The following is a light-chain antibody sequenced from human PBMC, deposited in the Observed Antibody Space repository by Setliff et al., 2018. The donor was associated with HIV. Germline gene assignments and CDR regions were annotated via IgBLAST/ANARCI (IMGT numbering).Light chain of an antibody. CDR3: SSYAGSNNFV. CDR2: EVC. Sequence: QSAPTQPASASGSPGQSVTISCPGTSSDVGGYSFVSWYQQYPGKAPKLMIYEVCKRPSGVPDRFSGSKSDNTASLTVSGLQAEDEADYYCSSYAGSNNFVFGTGTKVTVL. V-gene: IGLV2-8*01. CDR1: SSDVGGYSF. J-gene: IGLJ1*01.